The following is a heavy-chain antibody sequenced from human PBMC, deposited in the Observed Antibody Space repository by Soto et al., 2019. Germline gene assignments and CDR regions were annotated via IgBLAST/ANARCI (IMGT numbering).Heavy chain of an antibody. V-gene: IGHV4-61*01. CDR3: AGDYSIP. Sequence: SETLSLTCTVSGGSVSSASYYWNWIRQPPGKGLEWIGYIYITGDTNHNPSLKSRVSISLDTSNNQISLKLSSVTAADTAVYYCAGDYSIPWGQGTLVTGSS. J-gene: IGHJ5*02. D-gene: IGHD4-4*01. CDR1: GGSVSSASYY. CDR2: IYITGDT.